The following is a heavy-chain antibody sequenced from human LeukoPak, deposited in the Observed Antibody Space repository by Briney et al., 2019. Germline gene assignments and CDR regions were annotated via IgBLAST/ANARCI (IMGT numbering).Heavy chain of an antibody. D-gene: IGHD3-9*01. CDR1: GGSISSGDYY. J-gene: IGHJ4*02. CDR3: ARDRSRYFDSKIDY. V-gene: IGHV4-30-4*01. CDR2: IYYSGST. Sequence: SETLSLTCTVSGGSISSGDYYWSWIRQPPGKGLEWIGYIYYSGSTYHNPSLKSRVTISVDTSKNQFSLKLGSVTAADTAVYYCARDRSRYFDSKIDYWGQGTPVTVSS.